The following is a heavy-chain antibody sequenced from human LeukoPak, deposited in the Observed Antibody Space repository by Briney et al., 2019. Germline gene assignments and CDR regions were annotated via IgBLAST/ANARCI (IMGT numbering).Heavy chain of an antibody. V-gene: IGHV3-74*01. CDR2: INSDGSST. J-gene: IGHJ4*02. CDR1: GFTFRSYW. Sequence: GGSLRLSCAASGFTFRSYWMHWVRQAPGKGLVWVSRINSDGSSTTYADSVKGRFTISRDNAKNTLYLQMISLRAEDTAVYDCVGAYDLRFWGQGTLVTVSS. D-gene: IGHD5-12*01. CDR3: VGAYDLRF.